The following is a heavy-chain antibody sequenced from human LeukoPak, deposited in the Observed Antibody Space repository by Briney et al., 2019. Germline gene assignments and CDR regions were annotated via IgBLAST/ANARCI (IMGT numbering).Heavy chain of an antibody. Sequence: ASVKVSCKASGGTFSTYAISWVRQAPGQGLEWMGGIIPIFGTANYAQKFQGRVTITTDESTSTAYMELSSLRSEHTAVYYYARDPGTGYSRYWAGELDYWGQGTLVSVSS. CDR3: ARDPGTGYSRYWAGELDY. V-gene: IGHV1-69*05. CDR1: GGTFSTYA. J-gene: IGHJ4*02. CDR2: IIPIFGTA. D-gene: IGHD2-2*01.